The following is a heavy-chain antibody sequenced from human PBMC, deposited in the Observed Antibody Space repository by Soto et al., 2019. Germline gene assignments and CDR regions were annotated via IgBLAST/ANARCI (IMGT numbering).Heavy chain of an antibody. V-gene: IGHV1-18*04. CDR2: ISPYNGNI. J-gene: IGHJ4*02. Sequence: QVQLVQSGAEVKEPGASVKVSCKASGYTFSNYGISWVRQAPGQGLEWMGWISPYNGNIQYAQNFQGRVTMTTDTSTSTAYMELRSLRSDDTAVYYCAKEEDSQTLDYWGQGTLVTVSS. CDR3: AKEEDSQTLDY. CDR1: GYTFSNYG.